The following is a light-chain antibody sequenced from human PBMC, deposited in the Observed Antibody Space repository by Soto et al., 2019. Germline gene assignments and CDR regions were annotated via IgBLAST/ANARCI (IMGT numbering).Light chain of an antibody. Sequence: QSALTQPPSASGSPGQSVTISCTGTSSDVGAYNYVSWYQQHAGKAPILVIYEVTKRPSGVPDRFSGPKSGNTASLTVSGLQAEDEADYYCSSFASSNTWVFGGGTKLTVL. J-gene: IGLJ3*02. CDR2: EVT. V-gene: IGLV2-8*01. CDR3: SSFASSNTWV. CDR1: SSDVGAYNY.